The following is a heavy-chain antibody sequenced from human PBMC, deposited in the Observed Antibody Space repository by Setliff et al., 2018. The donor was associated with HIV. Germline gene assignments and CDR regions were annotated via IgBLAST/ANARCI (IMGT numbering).Heavy chain of an antibody. CDR1: GYAINNNFF. CDR2: IYHSGST. V-gene: IGHV4-38-2*01. J-gene: IGHJ5*02. Sequence: KTSETLSLTCAVSGYAINNNFFWGWVRQPPGKGLEWIGSIYHSGSTYYNPSLKSRVTISLDTSNNHFSLKLSSVTAADTAVYYCARSGGDCSGISCYSLWFDPWGHGTLVTVSS. CDR3: ARSGGDCSGISCYSLWFDP. D-gene: IGHD2-15*01.